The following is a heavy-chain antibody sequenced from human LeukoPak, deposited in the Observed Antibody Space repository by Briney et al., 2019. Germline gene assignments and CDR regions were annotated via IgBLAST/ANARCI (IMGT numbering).Heavy chain of an antibody. V-gene: IGHV3-23*01. J-gene: IGHJ4*02. CDR1: GFSFSSYA. D-gene: IGHD6-19*01. CDR3: AKDKAVVTGTGTYFDY. CDR2: ISGSGDTM. Sequence: GRSLRLSCAASGFSFSSYAMSWVRQAPGKGLEWVSGISGSGDTMYYADSVKGRFTISRDNSKNTLYLQMNSLRVEDTAIYYCAKDKAVVTGTGTYFDYWGQGTLVTVSS.